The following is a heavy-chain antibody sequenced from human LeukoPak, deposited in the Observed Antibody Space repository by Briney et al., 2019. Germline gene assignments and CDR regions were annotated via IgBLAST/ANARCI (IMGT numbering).Heavy chain of an antibody. CDR2: INTNTGNP. D-gene: IGHD3-22*01. Sequence: ASVKVSCKASGYTFTSYAMNWVRQAPGQGLEWMGWINTNTGNPTYAQGFTGRFVFSLDTSVSTAYLQISSLKAEDTAVYYCARDLVTAYHDSSGYYYEGYFDYWGQGTLVTVSS. CDR3: ARDLVTAYHDSSGYYYEGYFDY. J-gene: IGHJ4*02. CDR1: GYTFTSYA. V-gene: IGHV7-4-1*02.